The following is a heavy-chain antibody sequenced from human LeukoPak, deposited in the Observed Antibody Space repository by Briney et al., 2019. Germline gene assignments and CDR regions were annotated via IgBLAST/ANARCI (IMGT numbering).Heavy chain of an antibody. CDR3: ARDREGSGSYYHFDY. CDR2: INPNSGGT. V-gene: IGHV1-2*02. J-gene: IGHJ4*02. D-gene: IGHD3-10*01. Sequence: ASVKVSCKASRYTFTGYYMDWVRQAPGRGLEWMGWINPNSGGTNYAQKFQGRVTMTRDTSISTAYMELSRLRSDDTAVYYCARDREGSGSYYHFDYWGQGTLVTVSS. CDR1: RYTFTGYY.